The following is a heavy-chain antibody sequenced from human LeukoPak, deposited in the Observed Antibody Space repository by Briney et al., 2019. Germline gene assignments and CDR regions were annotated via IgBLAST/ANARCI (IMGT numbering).Heavy chain of an antibody. D-gene: IGHD3-22*01. V-gene: IGHV3-23*01. J-gene: IGHJ6*02. Sequence: QTGGSLRLSCAASGFTFSSYAMSWVRQAPGKGLEWVSAISGSGGSTYYADSVKGRFTISRDNSKNTLYLQMNSLRAGDTAVYYCAKVYDSSGYAGGYYYGMDVWGQGTTVTVSS. CDR2: ISGSGGST. CDR3: AKVYDSSGYAGGYYYGMDV. CDR1: GFTFSSYA.